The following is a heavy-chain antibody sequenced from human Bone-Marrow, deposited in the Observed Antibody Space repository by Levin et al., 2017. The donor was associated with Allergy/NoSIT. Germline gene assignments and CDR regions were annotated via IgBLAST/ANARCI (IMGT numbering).Heavy chain of an antibody. CDR2: INHSGST. Sequence: SQTLSLTCAVYGGSFSGYYWSWIRQPPGKGLEWIGEINHSGSTNYNPSLKSRVTISVDTSKNQFSLKLSSVTAADTAVYYCARSNWNPYYFDYWGQGTLVTVSS. CDR3: ARSNWNPYYFDY. CDR1: GGSFSGYY. V-gene: IGHV4-34*01. D-gene: IGHD1-1*01. J-gene: IGHJ4*02.